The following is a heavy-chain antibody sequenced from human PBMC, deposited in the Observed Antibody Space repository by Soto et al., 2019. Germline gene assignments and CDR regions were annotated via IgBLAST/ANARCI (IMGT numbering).Heavy chain of an antibody. V-gene: IGHV4-34*01. CDR2: INHSGST. CDR3: ARGPNWFDP. J-gene: IGHJ5*02. CDR1: GGSFRGYY. Sequence: SETLSVTSTGYGGSFRGYYWSGIRQTTGMGRGWIGDINHSGSTNYNPTLKSRVTITVDTSKNQFSLKLISVTAADTAVYYCARGPNWFDPWGQGTLVTVSS.